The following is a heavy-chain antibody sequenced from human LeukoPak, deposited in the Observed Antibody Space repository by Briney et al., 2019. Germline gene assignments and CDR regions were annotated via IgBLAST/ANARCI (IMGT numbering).Heavy chain of an antibody. J-gene: IGHJ4*02. CDR1: GFTFSNFA. CDR2: ITGYGAT. Sequence: GGSLRLSCAASGFTFSNFAMMWVRQAPGTGLQWVSTITGYGATFYADSVRGRFTIFRDTSMNTLFLQMNSLGADDTAVYYCAKDASYGDDDPFAYWGQGSLVTVSS. CDR3: AKDASYGDDDPFAY. V-gene: IGHV3-23*01. D-gene: IGHD4-17*01.